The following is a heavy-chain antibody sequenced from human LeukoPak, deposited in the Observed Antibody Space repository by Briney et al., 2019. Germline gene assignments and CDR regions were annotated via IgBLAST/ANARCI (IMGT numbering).Heavy chain of an antibody. CDR3: ARDYGWGLTSRGLDV. D-gene: IGHD6-19*01. V-gene: IGHV3-30*04. CDR1: GFTFSNYA. Sequence: GRSLRLSCAASGFTFSNYAMHWVRQAPGKGLEWVAIMSYDEDNKYYADSVKGRFTISRDNSKNTLYVQMNSLRAEDTAVYYCARDYGWGLTSRGLDVWGQGITVTVSS. J-gene: IGHJ6*02. CDR2: MSYDEDNK.